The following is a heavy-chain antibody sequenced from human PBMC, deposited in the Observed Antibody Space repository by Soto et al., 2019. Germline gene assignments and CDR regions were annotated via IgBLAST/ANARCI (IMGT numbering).Heavy chain of an antibody. V-gene: IGHV1-46*01. CDR1: GYTFTCYY. CDR3: ARDRGYYDSSGYSYYYYYGMDV. Sequence: ASVKVSCKASGYTFTCYYMHWVRQAPGQGLEWMGIINPSGGSTSYAQKFQGRVTITRDTSTSTAYMELSSLRSEDTAVYYCARDRGYYDSSGYSYYYYYGMDVWGQGTTVTVSS. D-gene: IGHD3-22*01. CDR2: INPSGGST. J-gene: IGHJ6*02.